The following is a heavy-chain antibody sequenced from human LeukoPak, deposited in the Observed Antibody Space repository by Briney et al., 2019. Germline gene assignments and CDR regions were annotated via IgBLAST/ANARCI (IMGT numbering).Heavy chain of an antibody. CDR2: INPSGGST. V-gene: IGHV1-46*03. CDR1: GYIFTSYY. D-gene: IGHD5-18*01. J-gene: IGHJ3*02. CDR3: ASNSGYSYGLGNDAFDI. Sequence: ASVKVSRKASGYIFTSYYMHWVRQAPGQGLEWMGIINPSGGSTSYAQKFQGRVAMTRDTSTSTVYMELSSLRSEDTAVYYCASNSGYSYGLGNDAFDIWGQGTMVTVSS.